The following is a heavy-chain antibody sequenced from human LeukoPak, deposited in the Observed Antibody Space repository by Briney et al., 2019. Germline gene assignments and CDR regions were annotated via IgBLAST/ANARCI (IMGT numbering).Heavy chain of an antibody. D-gene: IGHD6-13*01. CDR1: GFTFSSYE. J-gene: IGHJ4*02. V-gene: IGHV3-48*03. CDR2: ISSSGSTI. Sequence: PGGSLRLSCAASGFTFSSYEMNWVRQAPGKGLEWVSYISSSGSTIYYADSVKGRFTISRDNAKNSLYLQMNSLRAEDTAVYYCARGSLAAAGGFDYWGQGTLVTVSS. CDR3: ARGSLAAAGGFDY.